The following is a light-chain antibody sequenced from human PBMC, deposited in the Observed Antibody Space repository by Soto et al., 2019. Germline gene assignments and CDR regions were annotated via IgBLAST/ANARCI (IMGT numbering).Light chain of an antibody. CDR1: STDVGGYNA. V-gene: IGLV2-14*01. CDR2: EVT. CDR3: NPCRVSHLYV. Sequence: QYVLSHVASESVYPGETLTISSTGTSTDVGGYNAVSWYQHHPGKAPKLIIYEVTHRPSGVSGRFSASKSGNTASLTISGLHAEDEADYYCNPCRVSHLYVFGTGTKVTVL. J-gene: IGLJ1*01.